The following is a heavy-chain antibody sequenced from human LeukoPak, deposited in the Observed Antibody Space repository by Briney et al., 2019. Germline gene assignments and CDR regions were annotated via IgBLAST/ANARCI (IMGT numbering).Heavy chain of an antibody. CDR1: GFTFNDYH. Sequence: GGSLRLSCAASGFTFNDYHMNWIRQAPGKGLEWISYISPGGGDIYYADSVKGRFTLSRDNAKNSLYLQVSSLTAEDTAVYYCASGRDIEVAGPGGYFDHWGQGTLVTVSS. V-gene: IGHV3-11*01. CDR3: ASGRDIEVAGPGGYFDH. J-gene: IGHJ4*02. CDR2: ISPGGGDI. D-gene: IGHD6-19*01.